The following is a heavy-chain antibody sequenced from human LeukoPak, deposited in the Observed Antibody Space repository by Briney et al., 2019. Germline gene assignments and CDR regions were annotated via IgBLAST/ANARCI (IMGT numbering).Heavy chain of an antibody. V-gene: IGHV3-23*01. D-gene: IGHD1-26*01. CDR3: ARGIINFDY. J-gene: IGHJ4*02. CDR2: ISGSGGST. CDR1: GFTFDDYA. Sequence: GRSLRLSCAASGFTFDDYAMHWVRQAPGKGLEWVSGISGSGGSTYYADSVKGRFTISRDNSKNTLYLQMNSLRAEDTAVYYCARGIINFDYWGQGTLVTVSS.